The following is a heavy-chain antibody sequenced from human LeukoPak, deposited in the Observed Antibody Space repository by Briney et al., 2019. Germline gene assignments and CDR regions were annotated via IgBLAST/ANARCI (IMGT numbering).Heavy chain of an antibody. V-gene: IGHV3-30*18. Sequence: GGSLRLSCAASGFTFSSYGMHWVRQAPGKGQEWVAVISYGGSNKYYADSVKGRFTISRDNSKNTLYLQMNSLRAEDTAVYYCAKDGGYDILTGYYFLAYYFDYWGQGTLVTVSS. J-gene: IGHJ4*02. CDR2: ISYGGSNK. CDR3: AKDGGYDILTGYYFLAYYFDY. D-gene: IGHD3-9*01. CDR1: GFTFSSYG.